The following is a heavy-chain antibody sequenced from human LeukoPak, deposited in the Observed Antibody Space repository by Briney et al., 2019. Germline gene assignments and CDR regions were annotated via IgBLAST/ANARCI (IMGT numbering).Heavy chain of an antibody. D-gene: IGHD6-19*01. Sequence: PGGSLRLSCAASGFTFSSYWMSWVRQAPGKGLEWVANIKQDGSEKYYVDSVKGRFTISRDNAKNSLYLQMNSLRAEDTAVYYCARDESSGWYMLDYYYCMDVWGKGTTVTVSS. CDR1: GFTFSSYW. CDR2: IKQDGSEK. J-gene: IGHJ6*03. V-gene: IGHV3-7*01. CDR3: ARDESSGWYMLDYYYCMDV.